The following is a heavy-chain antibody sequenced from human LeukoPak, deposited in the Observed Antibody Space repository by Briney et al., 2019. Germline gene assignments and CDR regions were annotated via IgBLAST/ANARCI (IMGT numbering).Heavy chain of an antibody. CDR3: ARDFGFGESENDY. V-gene: IGHV4-39*07. Sequence: SETLSLTCTVSGGSISRNTYYWGWIRQPPGKELEWIGSIYYSGSTYYNPSFKSRVTISVDTSKNQFSLKLSSVTAADTAVYYCARDFGFGESENDYWGQGTLVTVSS. CDR2: IYYSGST. J-gene: IGHJ4*02. CDR1: GGSISRNTYY. D-gene: IGHD3-10*01.